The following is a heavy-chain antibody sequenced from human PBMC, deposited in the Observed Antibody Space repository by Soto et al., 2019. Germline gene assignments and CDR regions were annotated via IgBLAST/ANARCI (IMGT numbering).Heavy chain of an antibody. CDR2: IIPILGIA. V-gene: IGHV1-69*02. Sequence: QVRLVQSGAEVKKPGSSVKVSCKASGGTFSSYTISWVRQAPGQGLEWMGRIIPILGIANYAQKFQGRVTITANKSTSTAYMKLGSLRSEYTAVYYCASQHGPVLRYLEGSYYYYLDVWGRGTTVTVSS. D-gene: IGHD3-3*01. J-gene: IGHJ6*03. CDR1: GGTFSSYT. CDR3: ASQHGPVLRYLEGSYYYYLDV.